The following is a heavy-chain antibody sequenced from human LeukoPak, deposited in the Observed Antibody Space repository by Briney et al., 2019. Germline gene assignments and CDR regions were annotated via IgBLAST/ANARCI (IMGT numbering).Heavy chain of an antibody. J-gene: IGHJ3*02. CDR3: AKTSGSSWLDAFDI. CDR1: GYTLRSYA. V-gene: IGHV3-23*01. D-gene: IGHD6-13*01. CDR2: ISGSGDTT. Sequence: GGSLRLSCAASGYTLRSYAMTWVRQAPGKGLEWVSAISGSGDTTFYAGSVRGRFTISRDNSKNTLYLQMNSLRADDTAVYYCAKTSGSSWLDAFDIWGQGTMVTVSS.